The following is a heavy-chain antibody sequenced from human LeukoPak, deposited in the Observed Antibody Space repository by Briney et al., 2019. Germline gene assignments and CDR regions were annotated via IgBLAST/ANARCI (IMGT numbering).Heavy chain of an antibody. Sequence: ASVKVSCKASGYTFTNYGINWVRQATGQGLEWLGWMSASSGNTGYAQKFQGRVSMTRATSISTAYLELTSLTFDDTAVYYCARTPPKGDIDYWGQGTLVTVSS. CDR2: MSASSGNT. V-gene: IGHV1-8*01. D-gene: IGHD2-21*02. J-gene: IGHJ4*02. CDR1: GYTFTNYG. CDR3: ARTPPKGDIDY.